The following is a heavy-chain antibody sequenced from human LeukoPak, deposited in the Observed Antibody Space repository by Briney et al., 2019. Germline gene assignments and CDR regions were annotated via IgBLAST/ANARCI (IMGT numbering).Heavy chain of an antibody. D-gene: IGHD2-15*01. Sequence: TSETLSLTCAVYGGSFSGYYWSWIRQPPGKGLEWIGEINHSGSTNYNPSLKSRVTISVDTSKNQFSLKLSSVTAADTAVYYCARGSVHCSGGSCYFDYWGQGTLVTVSS. J-gene: IGHJ4*02. CDR1: GGSFSGYY. CDR3: ARGSVHCSGGSCYFDY. V-gene: IGHV4-34*01. CDR2: INHSGST.